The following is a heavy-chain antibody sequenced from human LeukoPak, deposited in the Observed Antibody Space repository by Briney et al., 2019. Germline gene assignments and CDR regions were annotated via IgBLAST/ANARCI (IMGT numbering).Heavy chain of an antibody. J-gene: IGHJ3*01. CDR1: GFAFGSYA. Sequence: GGSLRLSCAASGFAFGSYAMGWVRQAPGKALEWVSAISGSDDSTYYADSVKGRFTTSRDKSKNTLYLQMNSLRAEDTAVYYCSKQVDFDPADAFDVWGQGTMVTVSS. CDR3: SKQVDFDPADAFDV. V-gene: IGHV3-23*01. CDR2: ISGSDDST. D-gene: IGHD3-9*01.